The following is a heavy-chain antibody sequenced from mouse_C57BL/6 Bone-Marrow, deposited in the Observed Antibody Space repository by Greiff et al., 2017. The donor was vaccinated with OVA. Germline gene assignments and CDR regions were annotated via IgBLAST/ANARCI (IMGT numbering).Heavy chain of an antibody. Sequence: QVQLQQSGAELVRPGTSVKVSCKASGYAFTNYLIEWVKQRPGQGLEWIGVINPGSGGTNYNEKFKGKATLTADKSSSTAYMQLSSLTSEDSAVYFCAREQLRPLDYWGQGTSVTVSS. V-gene: IGHV1-54*01. CDR2: INPGSGGT. CDR3: AREQLRPLDY. J-gene: IGHJ4*01. CDR1: GYAFTNYL. D-gene: IGHD3-2*02.